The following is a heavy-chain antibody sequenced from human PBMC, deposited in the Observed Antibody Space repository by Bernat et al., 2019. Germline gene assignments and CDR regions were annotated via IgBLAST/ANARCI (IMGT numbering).Heavy chain of an antibody. CDR1: GFTFSSYS. CDR2: ISSSSSYI. D-gene: IGHD5-18*01. J-gene: IGHJ6*02. V-gene: IGHV3-21*04. CDR3: AKDFLSHGYRRYGMDV. Sequence: EVQLVESGGGLVKPGGSLRLSCAASGFTFSSYSMNWVRQAPAKGLEWVSFISSSSSYIYYADSVKGRCTISRDNAKNSRYLQMNSMRAEDTALYYCAKDFLSHGYRRYGMDVWGQGTTVTVSS.